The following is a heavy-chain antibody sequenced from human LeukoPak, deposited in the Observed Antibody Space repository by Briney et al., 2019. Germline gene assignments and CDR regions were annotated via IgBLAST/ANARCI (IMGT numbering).Heavy chain of an antibody. CDR1: GYSFNNYW. V-gene: IGHV5-51*01. Sequence: GESLKISCKDSGYSFNNYWIGWVRQMPGKGLEWMGIIYPGDSDTRYRPSFQGQVTISADKSISTAYLQWSSLKASDTAMYYCAGGAGYCSSTSCYRWRYFDYRGQGTLVTVSS. CDR3: AGGAGYCSSTSCYRWRYFDY. CDR2: IYPGDSDT. J-gene: IGHJ4*02. D-gene: IGHD2-2*02.